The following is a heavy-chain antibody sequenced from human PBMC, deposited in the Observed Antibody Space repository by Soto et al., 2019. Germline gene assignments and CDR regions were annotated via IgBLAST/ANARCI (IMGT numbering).Heavy chain of an antibody. J-gene: IGHJ6*02. Sequence: QVQLQESGPGLVKPSETLSLTCTVSGGSISSYYWSWIRQPPGKGLEWIGYIFYSGGTNYNPSLKSRVTISVDTSKNQFSLKLSSVTAADTAVYYCARERYYGMDVWGQGTTVTVSS. CDR2: IFYSGGT. CDR1: GGSISSYY. V-gene: IGHV4-59*01. CDR3: ARERYYGMDV.